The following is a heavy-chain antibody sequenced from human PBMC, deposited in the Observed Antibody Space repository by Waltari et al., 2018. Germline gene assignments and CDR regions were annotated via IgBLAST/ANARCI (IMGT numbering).Heavy chain of an antibody. CDR3: ARDRERVVDY. Sequence: EVQLVESGGGLVKPGGSLRLSCAASGFTFSSYSMNWVRQAPGKGLGWVSSISSSSSYIYYADSVKGRFTISRDNAKNSLYLQMNSLRAEDTAVYYCARDRERVVDYWGQGTLVTVSS. D-gene: IGHD2-15*01. CDR1: GFTFSSYS. V-gene: IGHV3-21*01. CDR2: ISSSSSYI. J-gene: IGHJ4*02.